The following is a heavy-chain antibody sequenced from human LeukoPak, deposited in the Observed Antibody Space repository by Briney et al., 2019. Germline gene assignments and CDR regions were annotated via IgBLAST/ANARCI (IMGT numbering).Heavy chain of an antibody. D-gene: IGHD3-22*01. V-gene: IGHV1-69*13. CDR2: IIPIFGTA. CDR3: ARDRGYYDSSGYYYEFDY. CDR1: GGTFSSYA. J-gene: IGHJ4*02. Sequence: ASVKVSCKASGGTFSSYAISWVRQAPGQGLEWMGGIIPIFGTANYAQKFRGRVTITADESTSTAYMELSSLRSEDTAVYYCARDRGYYDSSGYYYEFDYWGQGTLVTVSS.